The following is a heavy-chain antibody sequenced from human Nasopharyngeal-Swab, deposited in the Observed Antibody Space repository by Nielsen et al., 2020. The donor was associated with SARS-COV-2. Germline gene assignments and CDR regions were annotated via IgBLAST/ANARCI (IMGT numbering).Heavy chain of an antibody. V-gene: IGHV1-69*13. CDR2: IIPIFGTA. D-gene: IGHD1-26*01. CDR3: ARDDGGSYFFDY. J-gene: IGHJ4*02. CDR1: GGTFSSYA. Sequence: SVKVSCKASGGTFSSYAISWVRQAPGQGLEWMGGIIPIFGTANYAQKFQGRVTITADESTSTAYMELSSLRSEDTAVYYCARDDGGSYFFDYWGQGTLVTVSS.